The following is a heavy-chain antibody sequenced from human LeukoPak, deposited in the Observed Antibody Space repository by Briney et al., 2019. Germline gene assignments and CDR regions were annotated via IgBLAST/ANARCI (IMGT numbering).Heavy chain of an antibody. Sequence: GGSLRLSCAASGFTFSNYWMSWVRQAPGKGREWVANIKQDGSEQYYVDSLRGRFTITRDNAKNSLDLQMNSLRAEDTAVYYYARRVYSSSWYGGLDYWGQGTLVTVSS. J-gene: IGHJ4*02. V-gene: IGHV3-7*03. CDR1: GFTFSNYW. D-gene: IGHD6-13*01. CDR3: ARRVYSSSWYGGLDY. CDR2: IKQDGSEQ.